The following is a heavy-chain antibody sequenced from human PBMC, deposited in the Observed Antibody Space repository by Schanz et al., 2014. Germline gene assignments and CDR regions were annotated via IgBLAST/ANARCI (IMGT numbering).Heavy chain of an antibody. CDR1: GFTFSSYS. Sequence: EVQLVESGGGLVQPGGSLRLSCTASGFTFSSYSMNWVRQAPGKGLEWVSTIGTSGGTNYAESVKGRFTISRDNSKNTLYLQMNSLRAEDTAVYYCARDSFFAFDYWGQGTLVTVSS. V-gene: IGHV3-23*04. CDR2: IGTSGGT. CDR3: ARDSFFAFDY. J-gene: IGHJ4*02. D-gene: IGHD3-3*01.